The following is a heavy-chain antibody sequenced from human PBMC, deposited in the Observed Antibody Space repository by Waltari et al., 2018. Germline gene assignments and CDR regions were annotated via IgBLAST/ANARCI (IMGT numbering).Heavy chain of an antibody. D-gene: IGHD4-17*01. Sequence: QVQLQESGPGLVKPSETLSLTCAVSGDSITSASYWGWIRQPPGKGLEGIGYVYHFGSPSYNPSLKRRVTMSVDTSKRQFSLNLSSVTAADTAVYYCARHESAHYGGFDSWGRGTLVTVSA. V-gene: IGHV4-38-2*01. CDR3: ARHESAHYGGFDS. CDR1: GDSITSASY. J-gene: IGHJ4*02. CDR2: VYHFGSP.